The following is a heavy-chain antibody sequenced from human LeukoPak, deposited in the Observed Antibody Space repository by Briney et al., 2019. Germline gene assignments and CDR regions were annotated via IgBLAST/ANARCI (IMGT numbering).Heavy chain of an antibody. CDR1: GGSFSGYY. D-gene: IGHD6-6*01. J-gene: IGHJ4*02. V-gene: IGHV4-34*01. Sequence: SETLSLTCAVSGGSFSGYYWTWLHQPPGKGLEWIGEIDHSGSANYNPSLMSRVTISVDTSKNQFSLKLSSVTAADTAVYYCARLSAGSSSLPLGYWGQGTLVTVSS. CDR3: ARLSAGSSSLPLGY. CDR2: IDHSGSA.